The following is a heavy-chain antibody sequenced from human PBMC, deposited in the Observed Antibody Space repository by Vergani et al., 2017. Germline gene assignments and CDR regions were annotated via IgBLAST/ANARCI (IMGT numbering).Heavy chain of an antibody. V-gene: IGHV1-3*01. CDR1: GYTFTSYA. Sequence: QVQLVQSGAEVKKPGASVKVSCKASGYTFTSYAMHWVRQAPGQRLEWMGWINADNGNTKYSQKFQVRVTITRDTSASTAYMELSSLRSEDTAVYYCARGGDYGYYNYWGQGTLVTVSS. CDR3: ARGGDYGYYNY. J-gene: IGHJ4*02. D-gene: IGHD4-17*01. CDR2: INADNGNT.